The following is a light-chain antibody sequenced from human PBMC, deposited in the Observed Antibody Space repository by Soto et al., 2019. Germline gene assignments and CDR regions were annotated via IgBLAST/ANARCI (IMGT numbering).Light chain of an antibody. V-gene: IGKV1-27*01. J-gene: IGKJ2*01. CDR1: QDISNY. CDR3: QKYNSAPYT. Sequence: DIQMTQSPSSLSASVGDRVTITCRASQDISNYLAWYQQKPGKVPKLLIYSASTLHTGVLSRFSGSGSGTVFTLTISSLEPEDVATYYCQKYNSAPYTFGQGTRLEI. CDR2: SAS.